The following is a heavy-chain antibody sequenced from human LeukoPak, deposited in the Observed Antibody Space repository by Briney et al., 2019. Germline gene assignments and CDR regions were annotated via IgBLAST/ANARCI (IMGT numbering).Heavy chain of an antibody. CDR3: ARDPGIAVAGGDY. J-gene: IGHJ4*02. D-gene: IGHD6-19*01. CDR1: GGSITSGDYH. Sequence: TLSLTCTVSGGSITSGDYHWSWIRQPPGKGLEWIGNIYYSGSTYYNPSLKSRVTISVDTSKNQFSLKLSSVTAADTAVYYCARDPGIAVAGGDYWGQGTLVTVSS. CDR2: IYYSGST. V-gene: IGHV4-30-4*01.